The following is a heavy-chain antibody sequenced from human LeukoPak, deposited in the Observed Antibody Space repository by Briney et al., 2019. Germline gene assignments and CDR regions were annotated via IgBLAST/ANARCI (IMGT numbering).Heavy chain of an antibody. CDR2: IYYSGST. CDR3: ASEHYDFWSGFLTPPSNY. J-gene: IGHJ4*02. Sequence: PSETLSLTCSVSGGSISSSSFYWGWIRQPPGKGLEWIGSIYYSGSTYYNPSLKSRVTISVDTSKNQFSLKLTFVTAADTAVYYCASEHYDFWSGFLTPPSNYWGQGTLVTVSS. CDR1: GGSISSSSFY. D-gene: IGHD3-3*01. V-gene: IGHV4-39*02.